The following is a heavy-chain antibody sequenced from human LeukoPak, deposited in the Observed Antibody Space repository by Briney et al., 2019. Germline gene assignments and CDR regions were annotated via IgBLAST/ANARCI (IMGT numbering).Heavy chain of an antibody. V-gene: IGHV3-21*01. CDR2: ISTSSTYI. D-gene: IGHD3-22*01. Sequence: GRSLRLSCAASGFTFSSYAMNWVRQAPGKGLEWVSSISTSSTYIYYADSVKGRFTISRDNAKNSLYLQMNSLRAEDTAVYYCARDGGSGSDDAFDIWGQGTLVTVSS. CDR1: GFTFSSYA. J-gene: IGHJ3*02. CDR3: ARDGGSGSDDAFDI.